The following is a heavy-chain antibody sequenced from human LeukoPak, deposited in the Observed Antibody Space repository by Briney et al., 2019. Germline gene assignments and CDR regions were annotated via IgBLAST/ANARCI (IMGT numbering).Heavy chain of an antibody. V-gene: IGHV1-2*04. CDR1: GYTFTGYY. CDR3: ARSDYGDYPNWFDP. J-gene: IGHJ5*02. D-gene: IGHD4-17*01. CDR2: INPNSGGT. Sequence: ASVTVSCTASGYTFTGYYMHWVRQAPGQGLEWMGWINPNSGGTNYAQKFQGWVTMTRDTSISTAYMELSRLRSDDTAVYYCARSDYGDYPNWFDPWGQGTLVTVSS.